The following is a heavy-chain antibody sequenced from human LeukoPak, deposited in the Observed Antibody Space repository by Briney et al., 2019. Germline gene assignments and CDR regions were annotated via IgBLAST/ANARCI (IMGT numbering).Heavy chain of an antibody. Sequence: GTSVKVSCKASGFTFTSSAMQWVRQARGQRLEWIGWIVVGSGNTNYVQKFQERVTITRDMSTSTAYMELSSLRSEDTAVYYCAAIYCSDGSCPYWYFDLWGRGTLVTVSS. D-gene: IGHD2-15*01. CDR2: IVVGSGNT. V-gene: IGHV1-58*02. CDR3: AAIYCSDGSCPYWYFDL. CDR1: GFTFTSSA. J-gene: IGHJ2*01.